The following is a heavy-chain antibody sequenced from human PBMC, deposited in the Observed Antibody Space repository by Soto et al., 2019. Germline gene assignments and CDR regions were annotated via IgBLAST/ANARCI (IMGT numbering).Heavy chain of an antibody. D-gene: IGHD1-26*01. CDR2: ISSSSSYT. Sequence: QVQLVESGGGLVKPGGSLRLSCAASGFTFSDYYMSWIRQAPGKGLEWVSYISSSSSYTNYADSVKGRFTISRDNAKNSLYLQMNSLRAEDTAVYYCAREWEVIPYGMDVWGQGTTVTVSS. CDR3: AREWEVIPYGMDV. CDR1: GFTFSDYY. J-gene: IGHJ6*02. V-gene: IGHV3-11*05.